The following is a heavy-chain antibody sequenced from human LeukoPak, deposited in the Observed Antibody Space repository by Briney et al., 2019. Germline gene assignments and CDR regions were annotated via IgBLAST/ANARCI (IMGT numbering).Heavy chain of an antibody. J-gene: IGHJ4*02. D-gene: IGHD6-13*01. CDR3: AKDKAGTIVWYGRWAIGLFYY. V-gene: IGHV3-43*02. Sequence: HPGGSLRLSWAASGPKLVVDAMLSVRLAQGKGRQWISLFSVDGVSTYYAVSVKGRFTISRDNSRNPLYLQMNSLTTEDTAFYYCAKDKAGTIVWYGRWAIGLFYYWGQGNLLTVSS. CDR2: FSVDGVST. CDR1: GPKLVVDA.